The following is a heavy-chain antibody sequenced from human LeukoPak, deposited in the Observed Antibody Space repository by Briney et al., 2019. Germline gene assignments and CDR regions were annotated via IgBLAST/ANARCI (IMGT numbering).Heavy chain of an antibody. J-gene: IGHJ4*02. CDR2: IYSGGGT. Sequence: PGGSLRLSCAASGFTVSSNYMSWVRQAPGKGLEWVSVIYSGGGTYYADSVKGRFTISRDNSKNTLYLQMNSPRAGDTAVYYCARSRGYSYGLWYWGQGTLVTVSS. V-gene: IGHV3-53*01. D-gene: IGHD5-18*01. CDR3: ARSRGYSYGLWY. CDR1: GFTVSSNY.